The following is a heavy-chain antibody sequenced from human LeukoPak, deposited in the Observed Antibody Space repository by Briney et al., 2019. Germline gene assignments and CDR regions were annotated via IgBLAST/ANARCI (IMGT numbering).Heavy chain of an antibody. CDR1: GFTFSAYW. Sequence: GGSLRLSCAASGFTFSAYWMSWVRQAPGKGLEWVANIKQDGSDKYYVDSVKGRYTISRDNAKNSLYLQMNSLRAEDTAVYYCARKTVVGSYFDYWGQGTPVTVSS. V-gene: IGHV3-7*03. J-gene: IGHJ4*02. D-gene: IGHD4-23*01. CDR2: IKQDGSDK. CDR3: ARKTVVGSYFDY.